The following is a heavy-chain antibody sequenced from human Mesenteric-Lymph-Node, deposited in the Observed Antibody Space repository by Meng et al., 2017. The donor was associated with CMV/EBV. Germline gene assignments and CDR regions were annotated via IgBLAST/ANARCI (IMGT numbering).Heavy chain of an antibody. CDR1: GFTFSNAW. D-gene: IGHD2-15*01. V-gene: IGHV3-15*01. CDR3: TTDFLGYCSGGSCRYY. J-gene: IGHJ4*02. Sequence: GESLKISCAASGFTFSNAWMSWVRQAPGKGLEWVGRIKSKTDGGTTDYAASVKGRFTISRDDSKNTLYLQMNSLKTEDTAVYYCTTDFLGYCSGGSCRYYWGQGTLVTVSS. CDR2: IKSKTDGGTT.